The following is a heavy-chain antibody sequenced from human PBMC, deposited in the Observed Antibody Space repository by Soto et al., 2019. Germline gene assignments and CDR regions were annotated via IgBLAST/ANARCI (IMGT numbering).Heavy chain of an antibody. Sequence: QITLKESGPTLVKPTQTLTLTCNFSGFSLSITRMAVGWIRQPPGKALEWLALIYWDDDKRYSPFLKSRLTITKDPSKNQVVLTMSYMDPVETARYYCAHIVVAGLGYYFDYWGQCTLVTVAS. D-gene: IGHD6-19*01. CDR3: AHIVVAGLGYYFDY. V-gene: IGHV2-5*02. CDR1: GFSLSITRMA. CDR2: IYWDDDK. J-gene: IGHJ4*02.